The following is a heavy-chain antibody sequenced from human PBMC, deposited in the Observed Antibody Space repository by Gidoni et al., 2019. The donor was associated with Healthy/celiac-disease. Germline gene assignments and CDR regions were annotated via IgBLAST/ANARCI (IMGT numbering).Heavy chain of an antibody. CDR1: GGSFSGYY. CDR2: INHSGSP. J-gene: IGHJ5*02. Sequence: QVQLQQWGAGLLKPSETLSLTCAVYGGSFSGYYWSWIRQPPGKGLEWIGEINHSGSPNYNPSLKSRVTISVDTSKNQFSLKLSSVTAADTAVYYCARGPPIYDYIWGSYRRNWFDPWGQGTLVTVSS. D-gene: IGHD3-16*02. CDR3: ARGPPIYDYIWGSYRRNWFDP. V-gene: IGHV4-34*01.